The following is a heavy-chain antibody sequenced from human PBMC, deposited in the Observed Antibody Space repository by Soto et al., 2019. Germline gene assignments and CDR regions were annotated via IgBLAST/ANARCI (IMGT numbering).Heavy chain of an antibody. CDR1: GGSISSSSYY. V-gene: IGHV4-39*01. CDR2: IYYSGST. Sequence: SETLSLTCTVSGGSISSSSYYWGWIRQPPGKGLEWIGSIYYSGSTYYNPSLKSRVTISVDTSKNQFSLKLSSVTAADTAVYYCARLVTGYSSGYYLGSFDYWGQGTLVTVS. D-gene: IGHD6-19*01. CDR3: ARLVTGYSSGYYLGSFDY. J-gene: IGHJ4*02.